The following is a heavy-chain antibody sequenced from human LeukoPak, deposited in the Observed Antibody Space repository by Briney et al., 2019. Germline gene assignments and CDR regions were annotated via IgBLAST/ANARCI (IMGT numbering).Heavy chain of an antibody. CDR3: ARYCRNSNCLPNYYGMDV. D-gene: IGHD2-15*01. V-gene: IGHV3-48*03. CDR1: GFTLSSYE. J-gene: IGHJ6*02. Sequence: QPGGSLRLSCEASGFTLSSYEMNWVRLAPGKGLEWISYISSSGSTMYYADSVKGRFTISRDNSKNTLYLQLNSLRVEDTAVYYCARYCRNSNCLPNYYGMDVWGQGTTVTVSS. CDR2: ISSSGSTM.